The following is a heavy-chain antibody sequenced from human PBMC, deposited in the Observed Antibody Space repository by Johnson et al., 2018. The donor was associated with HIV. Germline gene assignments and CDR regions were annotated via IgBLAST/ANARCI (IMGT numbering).Heavy chain of an antibody. CDR1: GFTVSSNY. D-gene: IGHD6-19*01. J-gene: IGHJ3*02. Sequence: VQLVESGGGLVQPGGSLRLSCAASGFTVSSNYMSWVRQAPGKGLEWVSVLYSGGSTYYADSVKGRFTISRDTLKNTLYLQMNSLRAEDTAVYYSGKDRAVAGKGHDAFDIWGQGTMVTVSS. V-gene: IGHV3-66*02. CDR2: LYSGGST. CDR3: GKDRAVAGKGHDAFDI.